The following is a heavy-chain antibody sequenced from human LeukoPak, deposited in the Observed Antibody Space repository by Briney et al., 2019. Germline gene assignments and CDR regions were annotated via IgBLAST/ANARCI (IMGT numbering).Heavy chain of an antibody. CDR2: IYYTGNT. J-gene: IGHJ4*02. Sequence: PSQTLSLTCTVSGGSISSYYWSWIRQPPGKGLEWIGYIYYTGNTNYNPSLKSRVTISVDTSKNQFSLNLSSVTAADTAIYYCARLGGATSPFGYWGQGTLVTVSS. CDR3: ARLGGATSPFGY. D-gene: IGHD1-26*01. V-gene: IGHV4-59*08. CDR1: GGSISSYY.